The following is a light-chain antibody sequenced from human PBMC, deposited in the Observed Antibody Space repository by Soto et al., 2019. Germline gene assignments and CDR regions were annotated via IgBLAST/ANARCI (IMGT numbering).Light chain of an antibody. CDR2: GAS. J-gene: IGKJ5*01. CDR3: QQYNNWPPIT. CDR1: QSVSSN. Sequence: EIVMTQSPATLSVSPGERATLSCRASQSVSSNLAWYQQKPGQASRLLIYGASTRATGIPGRFSGSGSGTEFTLTVSSLQSEDFAVYYCQQYNNWPPITFGQGTRLEIK. V-gene: IGKV3-15*01.